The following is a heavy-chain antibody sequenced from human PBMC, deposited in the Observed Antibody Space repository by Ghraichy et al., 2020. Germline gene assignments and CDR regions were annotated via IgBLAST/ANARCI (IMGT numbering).Heavy chain of an antibody. CDR3: TRLALNSGDSY. D-gene: IGHD4-23*01. J-gene: IGHJ4*02. CDR1: GFSFSASA. V-gene: IGHV3-73*01. Sequence: LSLTCAASGFSFSASAMHWVRQASGKGLEWVGRIRIKANFYPTEYAASVKGRFTISRDDSKNTAYLQMNSLKTEDTAVYYCTRLALNSGDSYWGQGTLVTVSS. CDR2: IRIKANFYPT.